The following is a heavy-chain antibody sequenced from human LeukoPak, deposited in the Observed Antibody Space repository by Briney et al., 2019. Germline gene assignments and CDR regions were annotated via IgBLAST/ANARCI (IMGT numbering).Heavy chain of an antibody. V-gene: IGHV3-30-3*01. CDR1: GFTFSSYA. J-gene: IGHJ4*02. D-gene: IGHD3-10*01. CDR2: ISYDGSNK. Sequence: PGRSLRLSCAASGFTFSSYAMRWVRQAPGKGLEWVAVISYDGSNKHYADSVKGRFTISRDNSKNTLYLQMNSLRAEDTAVYHCARDRVVRGVIAPLDYWGQGTLVTVSS. CDR3: ARDRVVRGVIAPLDY.